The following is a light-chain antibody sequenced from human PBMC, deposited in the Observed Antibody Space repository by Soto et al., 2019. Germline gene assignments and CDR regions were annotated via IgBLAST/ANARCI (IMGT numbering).Light chain of an antibody. CDR1: QTIDIC. V-gene: IGKV3-11*01. J-gene: IGKJ4*01. Sequence: EIVLTQSPATLSLSPGERATLSCRASQTIDICLAWYQQKPGQAPRLLIYDASNRAAGIQARFSGSGSGTDFTLTISSLEPEDFAVYYCQQRGKWLTFGGGTKVEIK. CDR3: QQRGKWLT. CDR2: DAS.